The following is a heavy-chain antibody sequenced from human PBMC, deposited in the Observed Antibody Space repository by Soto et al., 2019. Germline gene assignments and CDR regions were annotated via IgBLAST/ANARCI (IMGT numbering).Heavy chain of an antibody. CDR3: ARARWYPAEPYYDY. CDR1: SGSISSSNW. CDR2: IYHSGST. D-gene: IGHD2-15*01. V-gene: IGHV4-4*02. J-gene: IGHJ4*02. Sequence: QVQLQESGPGLVKPSGTLFLTCAVSSGSISSSNWWSWVRQPPGKGLEWIGEIYHSGSTNYNPSLKSRVTISVDKSKNQFSLKLSSVTAADTAVYYCARARWYPAEPYYDYWGQGTLVTVSS.